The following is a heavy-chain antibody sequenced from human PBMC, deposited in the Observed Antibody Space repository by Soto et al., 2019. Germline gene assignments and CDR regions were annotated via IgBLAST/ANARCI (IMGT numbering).Heavy chain of an antibody. CDR2: TPPIFDEP. CDR3: AKDRPYTLIGSIRHHDASDV. Sequence: QVQLVQSGAELRQPGSSVRVSCKASGGTLSKFGIAWFRQAPGPRPEWMRNTPPIFDEPTYAFTLKNRLNIVSDKTNVVGSMEFGSLTQDETAIYYCAKDRPYTLIGSIRHHDASDVWGEGT. V-gene: IGHV1-69*06. CDR1: GGTLSKFG. J-gene: IGHJ3*01. D-gene: IGHD3-22*01.